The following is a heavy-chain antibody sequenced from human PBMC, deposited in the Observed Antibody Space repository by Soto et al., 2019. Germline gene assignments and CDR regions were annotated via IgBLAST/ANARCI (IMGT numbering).Heavy chain of an antibody. J-gene: IGHJ3*02. CDR3: AEVTDWGVSRCDDGIDI. CDR1: GFTFSSYS. Sequence: EVQLLESGGGLAQPGGSLRLSCAASGFTFSSYSMNWVRQAPGKGLEWVSIISGSGGVTSYADSVKGRFTISRDNSKNGLLLQMKSLRDEDPAVYYCAEVTDWGVSRCDDGIDIWGHGTLVTV. D-gene: IGHD3-16*01. CDR2: ISGSGGVT. V-gene: IGHV3-23*01.